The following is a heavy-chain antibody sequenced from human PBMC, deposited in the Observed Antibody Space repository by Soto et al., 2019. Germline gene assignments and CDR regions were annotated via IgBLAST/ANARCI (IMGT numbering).Heavy chain of an antibody. D-gene: IGHD3-3*01. Sequence: SVKVSCKASGGTFSSYAISWVRQAPGQGLEWMGGIIPIFGTANYAQKFQGRVTITADKSTSTAYMELSSLRSEDTAVYYCARVSYYDFWSGPGSASSHDAVDIWG. V-gene: IGHV1-69*06. CDR2: IIPIFGTA. J-gene: IGHJ3*02. CDR1: GGTFSSYA. CDR3: ARVSYYDFWSGPGSASSHDAVDI.